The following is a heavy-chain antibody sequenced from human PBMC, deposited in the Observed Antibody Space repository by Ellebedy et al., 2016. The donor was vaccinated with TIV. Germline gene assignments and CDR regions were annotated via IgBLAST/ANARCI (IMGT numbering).Heavy chain of an antibody. Sequence: GGSLRLSXAASGFTFSSYAMSWVRQAPGKGLEWVSAISGSGGSTYYADSVKGRFTISRDNSKNTLYLQMNSLRAEVTAVYYCAKGSAGTAAGCFDYWGQGTLVTVSS. CDR3: AKGSAGTAAGCFDY. CDR1: GFTFSSYA. CDR2: ISGSGGST. J-gene: IGHJ4*02. V-gene: IGHV3-23*01. D-gene: IGHD6-13*01.